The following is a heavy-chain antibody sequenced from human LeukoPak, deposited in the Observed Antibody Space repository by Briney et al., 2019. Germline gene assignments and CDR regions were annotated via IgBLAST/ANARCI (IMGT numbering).Heavy chain of an antibody. Sequence: PGRSLRLSCAASGFTFSSFGMNWVRQAPGKGLEWVAVISDDGSDIHYADSVKGRFTISRDNSHNTVYLQMNSVRAEDTAVYHCAKEPSSSWYLRFFEYWGQGTLVTVSS. CDR3: AKEPSSSWYLRFFEY. CDR1: GFTFSSFG. D-gene: IGHD3-22*01. V-gene: IGHV3-30*18. J-gene: IGHJ4*02. CDR2: ISDDGSDI.